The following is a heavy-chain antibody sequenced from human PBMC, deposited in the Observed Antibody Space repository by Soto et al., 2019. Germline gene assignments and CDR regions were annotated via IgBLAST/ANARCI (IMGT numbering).Heavy chain of an antibody. J-gene: IGHJ6*02. D-gene: IGHD6-6*01. CDR2: VSPYNGNT. V-gene: IGHV1-18*01. CDR3: ARVIAARPDYGMDV. CDR1: GYTFTDHG. Sequence: RASVKVSCKTSGYTFTDHGLSWVRQAPGQGLEWLGWVSPYNGNTKYAQKFQGRVTMTTDTSTRTPYMELRSLRPDDTAVYYCARVIAARPDYGMDVWGQGTPVTVSS.